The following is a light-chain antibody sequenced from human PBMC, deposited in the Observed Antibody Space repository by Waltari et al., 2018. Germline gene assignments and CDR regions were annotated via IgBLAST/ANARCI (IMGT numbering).Light chain of an antibody. CDR2: RNN. CDR1: SNHVGNQR. Sequence: QAGLTQPPSVSKDLRQTATLTCTGHSNHVGNQRAAWLQQYQGNPPNLLFYRNNNRPSGISARFSASRSANTASLTITGLQPEDEADYYCSAWDSNLNAWVFGGGTKLTVL. J-gene: IGLJ3*02. CDR3: SAWDSNLNAWV. V-gene: IGLV10-54*04.